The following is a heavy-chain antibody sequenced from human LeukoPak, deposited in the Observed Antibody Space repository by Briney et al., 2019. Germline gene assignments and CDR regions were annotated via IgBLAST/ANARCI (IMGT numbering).Heavy chain of an antibody. CDR1: GFTFSNSW. D-gene: IGHD6-13*01. V-gene: IGHV3-74*03. Sequence: GGSLRLSCVASGFTFSNSWMHWVRQAPGRGLVWVARINSDGSSTTYADSVKGRFTISRDNAKNTLYLQMNSLRVDDTAEYYCTRAYQQHLIDWFDPWGQGTLVTVSS. J-gene: IGHJ5*02. CDR2: INSDGSST. CDR3: TRAYQQHLIDWFDP.